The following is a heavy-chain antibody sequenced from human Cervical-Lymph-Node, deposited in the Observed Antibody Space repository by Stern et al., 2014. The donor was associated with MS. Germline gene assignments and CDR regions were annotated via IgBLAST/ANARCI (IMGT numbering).Heavy chain of an antibody. Sequence: QVTLRESGPTLVKPTQTLTLTCTFSGFSLSTSGVGVGWIRQPPGKALEWLALSYWDDDKRDSTSLKSRLTITKDTSKNQVVLTMTNMDPVDTATYYCAHRRYSQAYYYGMDVWGQGTTVTVSS. J-gene: IGHJ6*02. D-gene: IGHD2-15*01. CDR3: AHRRYSQAYYYGMDV. CDR1: GFSLSTSGVG. CDR2: SYWDDDK. V-gene: IGHV2-5*02.